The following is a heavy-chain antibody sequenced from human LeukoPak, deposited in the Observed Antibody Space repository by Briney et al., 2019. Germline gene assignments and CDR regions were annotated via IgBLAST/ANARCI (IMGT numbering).Heavy chain of an antibody. D-gene: IGHD4-11*01. CDR3: ARTWDYSPRGRFVD. CDR2: ISPFNSQT. Sequence: ASVKVSCKASGYTLTSYGISWVRQAPGQGLEWMGWISPFNSQTNYAQNLQGRVTMTIDRTTSTASMELRGLRSDDTGVYYCARTWDYSPRGRFVDWGQGTRVTVSS. CDR1: GYTLTSYG. V-gene: IGHV1-18*01. J-gene: IGHJ4*02.